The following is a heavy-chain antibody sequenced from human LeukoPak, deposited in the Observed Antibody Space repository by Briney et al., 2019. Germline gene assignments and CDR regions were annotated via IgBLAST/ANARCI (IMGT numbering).Heavy chain of an antibody. Sequence: ASVKVSCKASGYTLTSYAMHWVRHAPGQRLEWMGWINAGNGNTKYSQKFQGRVTITSDTSASTAYMELSRLRSEDTAVYYWARVDTLYYDILTGPWGQGTLDSVSS. D-gene: IGHD3-9*01. CDR1: GYTLTSYA. V-gene: IGHV1-3*01. J-gene: IGHJ5*02. CDR3: ARVDTLYYDILTGP. CDR2: INAGNGNT.